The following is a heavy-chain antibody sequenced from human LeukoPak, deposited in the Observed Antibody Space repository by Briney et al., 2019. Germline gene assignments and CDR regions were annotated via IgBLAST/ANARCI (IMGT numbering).Heavy chain of an antibody. J-gene: IGHJ4*02. D-gene: IGHD3-22*01. CDR3: ARVGITMILTYYFDY. CDR1: GFTFSSYA. Sequence: GGSLRLSCAASGFTFSSYAMHWVRQAPGKGLEWVAVISYDGSNKYYADSVKGRFTISRDNSKNTLYLQMNSLRAEDTAVYYCARVGITMILTYYFDYWGQGTLVTVSS. V-gene: IGHV3-30-3*01. CDR2: ISYDGSNK.